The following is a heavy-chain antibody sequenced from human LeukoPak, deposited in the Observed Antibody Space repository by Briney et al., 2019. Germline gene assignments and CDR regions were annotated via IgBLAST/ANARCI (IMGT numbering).Heavy chain of an antibody. J-gene: IGHJ6*02. CDR3: AWGLSVGSYYYYGMDV. CDR1: GYTFTSYY. CDR2: IIPIFGTA. V-gene: IGHV1-69*13. D-gene: IGHD7-27*01. Sequence: ASVKVSCKASGYTFTSYYMHWVRQAPGQGLEWMGGIIPIFGTANYAQKFQGRVTITADESTSTAYMELSSLRSEDTAVYYCAWGLSVGSYYYYGMDVWGQGTTVTVSS.